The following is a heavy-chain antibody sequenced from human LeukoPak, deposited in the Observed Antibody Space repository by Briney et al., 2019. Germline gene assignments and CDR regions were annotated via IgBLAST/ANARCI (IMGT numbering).Heavy chain of an antibody. D-gene: IGHD4-11*01. Sequence: GSLRLSCAASGFTFSSYAMSWIRQPPEKGLEWIGSIYYTGGTYYSPSLKSRVTISVDTSKNQFSLKLSSVTAADTAVYYCARHGGTRVTLVEVYYFDYWGQGTLVTVSS. CDR3: ARHGGTRVTLVEVYYFDY. CDR1: GFTFSSYA. CDR2: IYYTGGT. J-gene: IGHJ4*02. V-gene: IGHV4-39*01.